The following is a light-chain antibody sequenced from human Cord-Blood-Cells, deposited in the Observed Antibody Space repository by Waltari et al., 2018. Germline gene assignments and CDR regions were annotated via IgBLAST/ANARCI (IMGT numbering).Light chain of an antibody. CDR3: QQYKNGSAWT. Sequence: EIVMTQSPATLSVSPGERATLSCRASQSVSSNVSRYQQKPVQVPRLLRYGATTRATGIPARFGGSGTGKELTRTISRLLSEDFAVDYWQQYKNGSAWTFGQGIKVEIK. V-gene: IGKV3-15*01. J-gene: IGKJ1*01. CDR2: GAT. CDR1: QSVSSN.